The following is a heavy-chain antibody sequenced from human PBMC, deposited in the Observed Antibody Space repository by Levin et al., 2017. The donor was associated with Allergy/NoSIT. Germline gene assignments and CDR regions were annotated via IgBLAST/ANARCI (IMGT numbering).Heavy chain of an antibody. CDR1: GFSFPSYG. V-gene: IGHV3-33*01. D-gene: IGHD5-18*01. Sequence: LSLTCAASGFSFPSYGMHWVRQAPGKGLEWAAVIWNDGTKKYYADSVKGRFTISRDNSKNTLYLQMNSLRAEDTAVYYCVRDSWWGYTYGPDYWGRGTLVTVSS. J-gene: IGHJ4*02. CDR2: IWNDGTKK. CDR3: VRDSWWGYTYGPDY.